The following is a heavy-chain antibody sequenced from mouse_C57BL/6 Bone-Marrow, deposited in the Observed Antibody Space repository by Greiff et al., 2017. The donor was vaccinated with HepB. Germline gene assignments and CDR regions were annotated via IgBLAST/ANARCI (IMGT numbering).Heavy chain of an antibody. J-gene: IGHJ2*01. Sequence: DVLLVESGGGLVKPGGSLKLSCAASGFTFSDYGMHWVRQAPEKGLEWVAYISSGSSTIYYADTVKGRFTISRDNAKNTLFLQLTSLRSEETAMYYCARGGTTVVATDWGQGTTLTVAS. CDR3: ARGGTTVVATD. CDR1: GFTFSDYG. CDR2: ISSGSSTI. D-gene: IGHD1-1*01. V-gene: IGHV5-17*01.